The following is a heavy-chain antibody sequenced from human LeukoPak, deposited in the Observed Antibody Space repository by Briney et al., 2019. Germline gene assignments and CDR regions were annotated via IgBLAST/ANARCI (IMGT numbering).Heavy chain of an antibody. CDR3: ARDGGIVGATDY. CDR2: ISSSSSYI. D-gene: IGHD1-26*01. CDR1: GFTFSSYS. Sequence: SGGSLRLSCAASGFTFSSYSMNWVRQAPGKGLEWVSSISSSSSYIYYADSVKGRFTISRDNAKNSLYLQMNSLRAEDTAAYYCARDGGIVGATDYWGQGTLVTVSS. J-gene: IGHJ4*02. V-gene: IGHV3-21*01.